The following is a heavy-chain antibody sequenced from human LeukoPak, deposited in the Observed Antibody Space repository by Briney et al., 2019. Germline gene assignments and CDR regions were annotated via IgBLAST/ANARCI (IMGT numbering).Heavy chain of an antibody. CDR3: AREGRYDFWSGYYRREFDY. Sequence: ASVKVSCKASGGTFSSYAISWVRQAPGQGLEWMGGIIPIFGTANYAQRFQGRVTITADESTSTAYMELSSLRSEDTAVYYCAREGRYDFWSGYYRREFDYWGQGTLVTVSS. CDR2: IIPIFGTA. CDR1: GGTFSSYA. V-gene: IGHV1-69*13. J-gene: IGHJ4*02. D-gene: IGHD3-3*01.